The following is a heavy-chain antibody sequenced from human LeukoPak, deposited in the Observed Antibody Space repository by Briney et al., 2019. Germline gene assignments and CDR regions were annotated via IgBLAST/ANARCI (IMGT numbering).Heavy chain of an antibody. J-gene: IGHJ3*02. CDR1: GGSISSYY. Sequence: PSETLSLTCTVSGGSISSYYWCWIRQPPGKGLEWIGYIYYSGSTNYNPSLKSRVTISVDTSKNQFSLKLSSVTAADTAVYYCARAERITIFGVVIIKVEAFDIWGQGTMVTVSS. V-gene: IGHV4-59*01. D-gene: IGHD3-3*01. CDR2: IYYSGST. CDR3: ARAERITIFGVVIIKVEAFDI.